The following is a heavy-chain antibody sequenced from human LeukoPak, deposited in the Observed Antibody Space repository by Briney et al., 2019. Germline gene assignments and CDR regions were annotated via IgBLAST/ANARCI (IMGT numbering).Heavy chain of an antibody. V-gene: IGHV4-30-4*01. D-gene: IGHD3-10*01. J-gene: IGHJ4*02. CDR1: GGSISSGDYY. CDR2: IYYSGST. Sequence: NPSETLSLTCTVSGGSISSGDYYWSWIRQPPGKGLEWIGYIYYSGSTYYNPSIKSRVTISVDTAKNQFSLKVSSVTAADTAVYYCARDPTPNYYGSGSFDYWGQGTLVTVSS. CDR3: ARDPTPNYYGSGSFDY.